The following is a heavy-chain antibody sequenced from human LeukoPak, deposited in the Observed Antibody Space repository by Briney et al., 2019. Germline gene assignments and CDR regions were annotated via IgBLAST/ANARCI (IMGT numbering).Heavy chain of an antibody. CDR1: GFTFSSYS. CDR2: ISSSSSYI. D-gene: IGHD3-10*01. CDR3: ASLARRLLWFGESADAFDI. V-gene: IGHV3-21*01. Sequence: PGGSLRLSCAASGFTFSSYSMNWVRQAPGKGLEWASCISSSSSYIYYADSVKGRFTISRDNAKNSLYLQMNSLRAEDTAVYYCASLARRLLWFGESADAFDIWGQGTMVTVSS. J-gene: IGHJ3*02.